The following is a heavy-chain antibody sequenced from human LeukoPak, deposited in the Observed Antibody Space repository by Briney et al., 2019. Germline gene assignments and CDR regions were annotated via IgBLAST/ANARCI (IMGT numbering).Heavy chain of an antibody. CDR2: ISGSGGRT. Sequence: GGSLRLSCAASGFTFSNYAMSWVRQAPGKGLEWVSAISGSGGRTYYADSVKGRFTISRDNSKNTLYLQMNSLRAEDTAVYYCAKVLGSGIGAFDIWGQGTMVTVSS. CDR3: AKVLGSGIGAFDI. V-gene: IGHV3-23*01. J-gene: IGHJ3*02. CDR1: GFTFSNYA. D-gene: IGHD3-10*01.